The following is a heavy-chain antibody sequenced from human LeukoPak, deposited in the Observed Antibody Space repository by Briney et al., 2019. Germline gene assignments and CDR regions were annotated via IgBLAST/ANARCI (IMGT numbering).Heavy chain of an antibody. CDR3: ARAHISGSYGY. CDR2: IYYSGST. CDR1: GGSISSYY. J-gene: IGHJ4*02. Sequence: PSETLSLTCTVSGGSISSYYWSWIRQPPGKGLEWIGYIYYSGSTNYNPSLKSRATISVDTSKNQFSLKLSSVTAADTAVYYCARAHISGSYGYWGQGTLVTVSS. V-gene: IGHV4-59*08. D-gene: IGHD1-26*01.